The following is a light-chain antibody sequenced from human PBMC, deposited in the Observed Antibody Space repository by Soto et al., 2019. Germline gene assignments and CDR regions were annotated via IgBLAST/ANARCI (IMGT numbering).Light chain of an antibody. CDR2: MAS. V-gene: IGKV1-5*03. J-gene: IGKJ1*01. Sequence: DIQMTHSPSTLSAFVGDRVTITCRASQSISTSLAWYQQKPGKAPKLLIYMASILESGVPSRFSGSGSGTEFTLTISSLQPDDFATYYCQHYNSYSEGFGQGTKVDI. CDR3: QHYNSYSEG. CDR1: QSISTS.